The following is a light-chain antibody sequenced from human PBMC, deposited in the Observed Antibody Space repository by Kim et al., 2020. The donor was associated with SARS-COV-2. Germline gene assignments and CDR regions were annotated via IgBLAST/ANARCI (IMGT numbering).Light chain of an antibody. Sequence: DIQMTQSPSSLSASVGDRVTITCQASQDISNYLNWYQQKPGKAPKLLIYDASNLETGVPSRFSGSGSGTDFTFTISSLQPEDIATYYCQAFGGGTKVEI. V-gene: IGKV1-33*01. CDR1: QDISNY. CDR3: QA. CDR2: DAS. J-gene: IGKJ4*01.